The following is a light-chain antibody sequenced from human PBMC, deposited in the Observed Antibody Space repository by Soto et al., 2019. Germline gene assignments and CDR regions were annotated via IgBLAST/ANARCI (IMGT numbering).Light chain of an antibody. CDR1: QGISSY. CDR3: QQLNSYPLT. V-gene: IGKV1-9*01. CDR2: AAS. J-gene: IGKJ4*01. Sequence: IQLTQSRASLSASVGDRVIITCRASQGISSYLAWYQQKPGKAPKLLIYAASTLQSGVPSRFSGSGSGTDLTLTISSLQPEDFATYYCQQLNSYPLTFGGGTKVEIK.